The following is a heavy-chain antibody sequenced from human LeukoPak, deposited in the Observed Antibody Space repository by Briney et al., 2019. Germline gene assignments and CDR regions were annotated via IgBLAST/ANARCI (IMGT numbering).Heavy chain of an antibody. CDR2: ISSNGGST. CDR3: ARDTYGDYVLLDAFDI. D-gene: IGHD4-17*01. Sequence: GGSLRLSCAASGFTFSSYAMHWVRQAPGKGLEYVSAISSNGGSTYYANSVKGRFTISRDNSKNTLYLQMNSLRAEDTAVYYCARDTYGDYVLLDAFDIWGQGTMVTVSS. V-gene: IGHV3-64*01. CDR1: GFTFSSYA. J-gene: IGHJ3*02.